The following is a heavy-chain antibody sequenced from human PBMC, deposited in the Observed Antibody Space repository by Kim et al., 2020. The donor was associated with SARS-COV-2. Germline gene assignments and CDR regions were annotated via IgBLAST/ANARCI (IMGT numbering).Heavy chain of an antibody. D-gene: IGHD3-3*01. J-gene: IGHJ5*02. V-gene: IGHV3-30*02. CDR3: AKDLHYDFGSGNWFDP. Sequence: VEHRFTLSRDNSKNPLYLQMNSLSAEDTAVYYCAKDLHYDFGSGNWFDPWGQGTLVTVSS.